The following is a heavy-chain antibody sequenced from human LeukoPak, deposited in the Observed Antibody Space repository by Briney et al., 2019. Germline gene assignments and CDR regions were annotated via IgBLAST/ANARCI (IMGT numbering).Heavy chain of an antibody. V-gene: IGHV2-70*04. D-gene: IGHD3-22*01. Sequence: SGPALVKPTQTLTLTCTFSGFSLNTTRMRVSWLRQPPGKALEWLARIGWDDDKFYSPFLKTRLTISKDTSKNQVVLTMTNMAPVDTATYYCARISGGYYYFDYWGQGTLVTIS. CDR3: ARISGGYYYFDY. CDR2: IGWDDDK. J-gene: IGHJ4*02. CDR1: GFSLNTTRMR.